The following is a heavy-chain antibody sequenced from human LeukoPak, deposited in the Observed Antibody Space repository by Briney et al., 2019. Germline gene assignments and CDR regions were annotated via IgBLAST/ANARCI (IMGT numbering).Heavy chain of an antibody. CDR2: ISYDGSNK. V-gene: IGHV3-30*18. CDR1: GFTFSSYG. CDR3: AKDEGGGLLLGYFQH. J-gene: IGHJ1*01. D-gene: IGHD1-26*01. Sequence: PGRSLRLSCAASGFTFSSYGMHWVRQAPGKGLEWVAVISYDGSNKYYADSVKGRFTISRDNSKNTLYLQMNSLRAEDTAVYYCAKDEGGGLLLGYFQHWGQGTLVTVSS.